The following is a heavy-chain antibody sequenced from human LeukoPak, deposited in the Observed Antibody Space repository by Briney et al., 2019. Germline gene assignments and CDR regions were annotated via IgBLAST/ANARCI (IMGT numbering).Heavy chain of an antibody. CDR2: MYYSGST. J-gene: IGHJ4*02. V-gene: IGHV4-59*01. CDR3: ATVSSSWSARLDY. Sequence: SETLSLTCTVSGGSISSYYWSWVRQPPGKGLEWIGYMYYSGSTNYNPSLKSRVTISADTSKKQFSLQVTSVTAADTAVYYCATVSSSWSARLDYWGQGALVTVSS. D-gene: IGHD6-13*01. CDR1: GGSISSYY.